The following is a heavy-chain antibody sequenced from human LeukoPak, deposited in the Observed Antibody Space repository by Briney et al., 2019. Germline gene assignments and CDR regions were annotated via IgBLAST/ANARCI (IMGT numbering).Heavy chain of an antibody. D-gene: IGHD6-6*01. CDR1: GDSISSGRNY. V-gene: IGHV4-39*07. CDR2: IYSSGNT. Sequence: SETLSLTCSVSGDSISSGRNYWGWIRQSPGKGLEWIASIYSSGNTHSNPSLKSRVSISVDTSKNQVSLKLSSVSAADTAVYYCARGGRVKQLFDDWFDPWGQGTLVTVSS. J-gene: IGHJ5*02. CDR3: ARGGRVKQLFDDWFDP.